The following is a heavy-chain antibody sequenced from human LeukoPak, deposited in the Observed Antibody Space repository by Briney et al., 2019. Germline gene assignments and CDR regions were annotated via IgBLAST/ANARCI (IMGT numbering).Heavy chain of an antibody. V-gene: IGHV4-34*01. CDR1: GGSFSGYY. CDR2: MNHSGST. Sequence: TLSLTCAVYGGSFSGYYWSWIRQTPGKGLEWIGEMNHSGSTNYNPSLKSRVTISVDTSKNQFSLKLSSVTAADTAVYYCARGQRKLRYFDWFPPYGMDVWGQGTTVTVSS. CDR3: ARGQRKLRYFDWFPPYGMDV. J-gene: IGHJ6*02. D-gene: IGHD3-9*01.